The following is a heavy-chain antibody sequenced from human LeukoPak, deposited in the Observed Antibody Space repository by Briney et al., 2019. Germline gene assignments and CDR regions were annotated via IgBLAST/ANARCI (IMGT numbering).Heavy chain of an antibody. Sequence: SVKVSCKASGGTFSSYAISWVRQAPGQGLEWMGGIIPIFGTANYAQKFQGRVTITADESTSTAYMELSSLRSEDTAVYYCARDATLSSPGTNWFDPWGQGTLVTVSP. CDR1: GGTFSSYA. V-gene: IGHV1-69*13. D-gene: IGHD6-13*01. CDR2: IIPIFGTA. CDR3: ARDATLSSPGTNWFDP. J-gene: IGHJ5*02.